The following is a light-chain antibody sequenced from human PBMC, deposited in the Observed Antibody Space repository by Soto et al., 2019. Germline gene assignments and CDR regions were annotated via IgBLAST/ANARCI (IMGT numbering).Light chain of an antibody. Sequence: AIQLTQSPSSLSASVGDRVTITCRASQGIRSALGWYQQKPGAAPKLLIYPAPNSQTEVPSRFSASRSGTDFTLTINSLQAEEFATYYCLQDHDYQWTFGQGTKV. CDR2: PAP. V-gene: IGKV1-6*01. CDR1: QGIRSA. CDR3: LQDHDYQWT. J-gene: IGKJ2*02.